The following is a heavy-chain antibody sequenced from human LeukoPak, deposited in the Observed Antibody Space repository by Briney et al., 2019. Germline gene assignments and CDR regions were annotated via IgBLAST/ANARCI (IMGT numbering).Heavy chain of an antibody. CDR2: IYTSGST. V-gene: IGHV4-4*07. J-gene: IGHJ4*02. CDR1: GGSISSYY. D-gene: IGHD2-2*01. Sequence: PSETLSLTCTVSGGSISSYYWSWIRQPAGKGLEWIGRIYTSGSTNCNPSLKSRVTISVDTSKNQFSLKLSSVTAADTAVYYCAREGYCSSTSCYVHYFDYWGQGTLVTVSS. CDR3: AREGYCSSTSCYVHYFDY.